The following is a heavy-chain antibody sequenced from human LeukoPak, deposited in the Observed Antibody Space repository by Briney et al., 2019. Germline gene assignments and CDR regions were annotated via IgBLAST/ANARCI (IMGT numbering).Heavy chain of an antibody. CDR3: ARDEGTDYFDY. Sequence: PGGSLRLSCAASGFTFSSYEMNWVRQAPGKGLEWVSYISSSGSTICYADSVKGRFTISRDNAKNSLYLQMNSLRAEDTAVYYCARDEGTDYFDYWGQGTLVTVSS. J-gene: IGHJ4*02. CDR2: ISSSGSTI. V-gene: IGHV3-48*03. CDR1: GFTFSSYE.